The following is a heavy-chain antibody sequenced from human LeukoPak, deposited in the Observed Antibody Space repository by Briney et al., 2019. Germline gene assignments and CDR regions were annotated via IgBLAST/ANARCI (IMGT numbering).Heavy chain of an antibody. CDR2: IYHSGST. CDR3: ARGPLYSSGWSY. CDR1: GYSISSGYY. J-gene: IGHJ4*02. D-gene: IGHD6-19*01. Sequence: SETLSLTCTVSGYSISSGYYWGWIRQPPGKGLEWIGSIYHSGSTYYNPSLKSRVTISVDTSKNQFPLKLSSVTAADTAVYYCARGPLYSSGWSYWGQGTLVTVSS. V-gene: IGHV4-38-2*02.